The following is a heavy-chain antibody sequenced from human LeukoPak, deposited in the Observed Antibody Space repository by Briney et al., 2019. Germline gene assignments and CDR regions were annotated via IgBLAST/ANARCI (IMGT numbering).Heavy chain of an antibody. CDR1: GGTFSSYA. CDR3: ARDRIDDSSGYYTTDAFDI. V-gene: IGHV1-69*13. CDR2: IIPIFGTA. Sequence: SVKVSCKASGGTFSSYAISWVRQAPGQGLEWMGGIIPIFGTANYAQKFQGRVTITADESTSTAYMELSSLRSEDTAVYYCARDRIDDSSGYYTTDAFDIWGQGTMVTVSS. D-gene: IGHD3-22*01. J-gene: IGHJ3*02.